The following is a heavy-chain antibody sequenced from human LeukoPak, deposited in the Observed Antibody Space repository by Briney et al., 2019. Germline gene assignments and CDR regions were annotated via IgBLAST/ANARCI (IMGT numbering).Heavy chain of an antibody. D-gene: IGHD3-16*01. CDR3: TRGAGWLIDY. V-gene: IGHV4-38-2*02. CDR1: GYSISSGHY. Sequence: PSETLSLTCTVSGYSISSGHYWGRIRQPPGKGLEWIGSIYHSGSTYYNPSLKSRVTISADTSKNHFSLKLNSVTTADTAVYYCTRGAGWLIDYWGQGILVTVSS. J-gene: IGHJ4*02. CDR2: IYHSGST.